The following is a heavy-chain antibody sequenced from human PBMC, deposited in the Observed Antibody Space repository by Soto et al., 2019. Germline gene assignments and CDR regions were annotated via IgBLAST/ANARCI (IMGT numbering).Heavy chain of an antibody. Sequence: QVQLVESGGGVVQPGRSLRLSCAASGFTFGSFAMHWVRQAPGKGLEWVALVSDDGVTTYYAYSVTGRVTISRDNSKNTLYLDRNSLRTEDTAVYYSYSSGWWDQGKLVTVSS. V-gene: IGHV3-30*04. D-gene: IGHD6-19*01. CDR3: YSSGW. J-gene: IGHJ4*02. CDR1: GFTFGSFA. CDR2: VSDDGVTT.